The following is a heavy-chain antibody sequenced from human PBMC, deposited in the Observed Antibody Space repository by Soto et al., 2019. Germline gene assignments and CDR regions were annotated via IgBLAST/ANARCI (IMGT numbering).Heavy chain of an antibody. Sequence: SVTVSCMPSRGTFSSYPISWVRQAPGPGREGMGGIIPIFGTANYAQKFQGRVTITADESTSTAYMELSSLGSEVTAVYYCARDQLKSSGWNDAFDIWGQGTMVTVSS. CDR1: RGTFSSYP. V-gene: IGHV1-69*13. D-gene: IGHD6-19*01. J-gene: IGHJ3*02. CDR3: ARDQLKSSGWNDAFDI. CDR2: IIPIFGTA.